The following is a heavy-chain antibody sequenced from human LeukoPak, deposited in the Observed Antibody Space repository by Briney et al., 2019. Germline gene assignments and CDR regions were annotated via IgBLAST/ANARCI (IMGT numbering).Heavy chain of an antibody. V-gene: IGHV4-39*01. CDR3: ARGTTVPTLGS. Sequence: PSETLSLTCTVSGGSISSSSYYWGWIRQPPGKGLEWIGSIYYSGSTYYNPSLKSRVTISVDTSKNQFSLKLSSVTAADTAVYYCARGTTVPTLGSWGQGTLVTVSS. J-gene: IGHJ5*02. CDR2: IYYSGST. CDR1: GGSISSSSYY. D-gene: IGHD4-17*01.